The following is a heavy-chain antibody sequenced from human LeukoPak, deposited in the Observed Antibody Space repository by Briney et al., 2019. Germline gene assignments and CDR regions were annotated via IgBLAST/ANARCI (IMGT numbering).Heavy chain of an antibody. D-gene: IGHD3-22*01. J-gene: IGHJ4*02. V-gene: IGHV3-11*01. CDR3: ARDLSSGYSHYFDS. CDR1: GVTFSDYY. CDR2: ISGSGSSI. Sequence: GGSLRLSCAASGVTFSDYYMSWIRRAPGKGLECLSYISGSGSSIYYADSVKGRFTVSRDNAKDSLYLQMNSLRAEDTAVYYCARDLSSGYSHYFDSWGQGTLVTVSS.